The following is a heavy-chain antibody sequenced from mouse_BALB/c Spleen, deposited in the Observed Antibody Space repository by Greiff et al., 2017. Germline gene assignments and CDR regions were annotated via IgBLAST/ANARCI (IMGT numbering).Heavy chain of an antibody. CDR2: IHPSDSET. Sequence: QVQLQQPGAELVRPGASVKLSCKASGYSFTSYWMNWVKQRPGQGLEWIGVIHPSDSETRLNQKFKDKATLTVDKSSSTAYMQLSSPTSEDSAVYYCARGDYDVDYWGQGTTLTVSS. J-gene: IGHJ2*01. CDR1: GYSFTSYW. V-gene: IGHV1-69*02. D-gene: IGHD2-4*01. CDR3: ARGDYDVDY.